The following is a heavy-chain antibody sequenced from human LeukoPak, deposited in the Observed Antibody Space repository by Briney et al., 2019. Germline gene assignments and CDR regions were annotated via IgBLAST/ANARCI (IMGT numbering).Heavy chain of an antibody. CDR3: ARDQQGYSSGWYGP. J-gene: IGHJ5*02. D-gene: IGHD6-19*01. Sequence: GASVKVSCKASGYTFTSYGISWVRQAPGQGLEWMGWINAGNGNTKYSQKFQGRVTITRDTSASTAYMELSSLRSEDTAVYYCARDQQGYSSGWYGPWGQGTLVTVSS. CDR1: GYTFTSYG. CDR2: INAGNGNT. V-gene: IGHV1-3*01.